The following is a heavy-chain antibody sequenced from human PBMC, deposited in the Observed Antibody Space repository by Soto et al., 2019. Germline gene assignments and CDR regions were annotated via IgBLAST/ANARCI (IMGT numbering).Heavy chain of an antibody. J-gene: IGHJ5*01. D-gene: IGHD3-3*01. Sequence: GGSLRLSCAASGFTFSNAWMRWVRQAPGKGLEWVGRIKSKTDGGTTEYAAPVKSRFTISRDDSKNTLYLQMNSLKTEDTAVYCCSTGTYDFCSGYSWGQGTLVTVSS. V-gene: IGHV3-15*01. CDR2: IKSKTDGGTT. CDR1: GFTFSNAW. CDR3: STGTYDFCSGYS.